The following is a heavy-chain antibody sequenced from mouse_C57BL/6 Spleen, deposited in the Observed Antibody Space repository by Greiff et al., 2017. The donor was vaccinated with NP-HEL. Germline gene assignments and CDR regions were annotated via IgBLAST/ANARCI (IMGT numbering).Heavy chain of an antibody. CDR2: IWSGGST. Sequence: QVQLQQSGPGLVQPSQSLSITCTVSGFSLTSYGVHWVRQSPGKGLEWLGVIWSGGSTDYNAAFISRLSISKDNSKSQVFFKMNSLQADDTAIYYCARKGGYYYGSTDYAMDYWGQGTSVTVSS. J-gene: IGHJ4*01. CDR3: ARKGGYYYGSTDYAMDY. CDR1: GFSLTSYG. V-gene: IGHV2-2*01. D-gene: IGHD1-1*01.